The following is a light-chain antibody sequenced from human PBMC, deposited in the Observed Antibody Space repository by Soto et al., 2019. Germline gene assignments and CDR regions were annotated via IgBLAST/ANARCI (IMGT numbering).Light chain of an antibody. V-gene: IGKV1-5*03. J-gene: IGKJ1*01. Sequence: DIQMTQSPSTLSASVGDTVTITCRASQTIGTWLAWYQQKPAKAHKLLIYKASTLESGVPSRFSGSGSGTEFTLTIRNLQPEDFATYFCIQHNTYPRTFGQGTKVDIK. CDR1: QTIGTW. CDR2: KAS. CDR3: IQHNTYPRT.